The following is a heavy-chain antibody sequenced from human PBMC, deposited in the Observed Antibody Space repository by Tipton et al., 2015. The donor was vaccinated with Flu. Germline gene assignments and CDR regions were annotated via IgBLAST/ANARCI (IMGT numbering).Heavy chain of an antibody. J-gene: IGHJ4*02. V-gene: IGHV3-23*01. CDR1: GITFSSYA. CDR3: AKDTYCSSFACSIDY. CDR2: IVRSGTTT. D-gene: IGHD2-2*01. Sequence: SLRLSCTASGITFSSYAMSWVRQAPGKGLEWVSSIVRSGTTTYYADSVKGRFSISRDNSKNTLYLQMNSLRVEDAAVYYCAKDTYCSSFACSIDYWGQGALVTVSS.